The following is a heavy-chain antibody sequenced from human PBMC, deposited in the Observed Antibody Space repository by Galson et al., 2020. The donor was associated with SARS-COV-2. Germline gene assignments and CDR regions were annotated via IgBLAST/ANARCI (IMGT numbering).Heavy chain of an antibody. CDR2: ISSSSSYI. V-gene: IGHV3-21*01. Sequence: NSGGSLRLSCAASGFPFSSYSMNWVRQAPGKGLEWVSSISSSSSYIYYADSVKGRFTISRDNAKNSLYLQMNSLRAEDTAVYYCARDGEPYNWNDNVNWFDPWGQGTLVTVSS. CDR1: GFPFSSYS. J-gene: IGHJ5*02. CDR3: ARDGEPYNWNDNVNWFDP. D-gene: IGHD1-1*01.